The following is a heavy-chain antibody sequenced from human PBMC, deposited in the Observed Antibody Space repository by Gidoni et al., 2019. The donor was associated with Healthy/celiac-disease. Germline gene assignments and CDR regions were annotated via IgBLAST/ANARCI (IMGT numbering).Heavy chain of an antibody. D-gene: IGHD6-25*01. CDR3: ARGVRLRPYYYYGMDV. CDR1: GGSISSSSYY. J-gene: IGHJ6*02. Sequence: QLQLQESGPGLVQPSETLSLTCTVSGGSISSSSYYWGWIRQPPGKGLEWLGSIYYSWSTYYNPSLKSRVTISVDTSKNQFSLKLSSVTAADTAVYYCARGVRLRPYYYYGMDVWGQGTTVTVSS. V-gene: IGHV4-39*01. CDR2: IYYSWST.